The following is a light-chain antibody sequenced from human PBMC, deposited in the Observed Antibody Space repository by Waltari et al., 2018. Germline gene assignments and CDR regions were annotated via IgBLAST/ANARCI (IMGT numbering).Light chain of an antibody. CDR3: QQYNNWPLT. V-gene: IGKV3-15*01. Sequence: EIVLTQSPATLSLSPGESATLPCRASQSVSNKLAWYQQKPGQAPRLLFSDASTRATVIPPRFSGSGSGTDFTLTISSLQSEDFAVYYCQQYNNWPLTFGGGTKVEIK. CDR1: QSVSNK. J-gene: IGKJ4*01. CDR2: DAS.